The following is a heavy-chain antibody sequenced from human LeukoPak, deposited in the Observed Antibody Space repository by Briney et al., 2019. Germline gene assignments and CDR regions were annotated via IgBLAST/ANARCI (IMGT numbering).Heavy chain of an antibody. V-gene: IGHV4-59*01. J-gene: IGHJ4*02. CDR1: GGSLYSYY. CDR2: FSSTGST. CDR3: ARANTAMSV. Sequence: SETLSLTCTVSGGSLYSYYWSWIRQPPGKGLELIAYFSSTGSTNYNPSLKSRVTISVDTSKNQFSLKLSSVTAAGTAVYYCARANTAMSVWGQGTLVTVSS. D-gene: IGHD5-18*01.